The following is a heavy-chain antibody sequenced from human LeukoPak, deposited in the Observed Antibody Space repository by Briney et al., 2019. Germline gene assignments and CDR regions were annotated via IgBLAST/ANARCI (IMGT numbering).Heavy chain of an antibody. D-gene: IGHD5-12*01. CDR2: MYYRGST. CDR3: ARDLGYDGFDWAP. CDR1: GGSIRSYS. Sequence: SETLSLTCTVSGGSIRSYSWNWIRQPPGRGLEWIGHMYYRGSTNFNPSLRSRVTMSLDTSKNQFSLKLSSVTAADTAVYYCARDLGYDGFDWAPWGQGTLVTVSS. J-gene: IGHJ5*02. V-gene: IGHV4-59*01.